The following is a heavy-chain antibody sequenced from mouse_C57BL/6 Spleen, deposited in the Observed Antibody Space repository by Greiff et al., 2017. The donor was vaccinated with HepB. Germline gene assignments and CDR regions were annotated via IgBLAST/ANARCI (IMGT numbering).Heavy chain of an antibody. Sequence: EVMLVESGGGLVKPGGSLKLSCAASGFTFSSYAMSWVRQTPEKRLEWVATISDGGSYTYYPDNVKGRFTISRDNAKNNLYLQMSHLKSEDTAMYYCARDRTYYGSTLDYWGQGTTLTVSS. CDR1: GFTFSSYA. CDR3: ARDRTYYGSTLDY. CDR2: ISDGGSYT. D-gene: IGHD1-1*01. V-gene: IGHV5-4*01. J-gene: IGHJ2*01.